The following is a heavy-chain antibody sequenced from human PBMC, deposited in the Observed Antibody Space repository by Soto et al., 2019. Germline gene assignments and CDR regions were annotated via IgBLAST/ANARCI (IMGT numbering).Heavy chain of an antibody. V-gene: IGHV1-69*04. CDR1: GGTFSSYT. CDR2: IIPILGIA. Sequence: ASVKVSCKASGGTFSSYTISWVRQAPGQGLEWMGRIIPILGIANYAQKFQGRVTITADKSTSTAYMELSSLRSEDPAVYYCARDYGDYAEVALEEDPQLFDPWGQGTLVTVSS. D-gene: IGHD4-17*01. CDR3: ARDYGDYAEVALEEDPQLFDP. J-gene: IGHJ5*02.